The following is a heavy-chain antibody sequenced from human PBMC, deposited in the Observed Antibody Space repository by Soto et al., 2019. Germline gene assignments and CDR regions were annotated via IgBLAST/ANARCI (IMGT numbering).Heavy chain of an antibody. CDR2: IRSKAYGGTT. J-gene: IGHJ4*02. Sequence: PGGSLRLSCTASGFTFGDYAMSWFRQAPGKGLEWVGFIRSKAYGGTTEYAASVKGRFTISRDDSKSIAYLQMNSLKTEDTAVYYCAKRFIEQQTTGNVDFWGQGTLVTVSS. D-gene: IGHD3-16*01. CDR1: GFTFGDYA. V-gene: IGHV3-49*03. CDR3: AKRFIEQQTTGNVDF.